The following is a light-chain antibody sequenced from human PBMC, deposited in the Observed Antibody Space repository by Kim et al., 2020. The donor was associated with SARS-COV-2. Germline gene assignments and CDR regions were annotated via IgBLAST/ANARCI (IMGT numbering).Light chain of an antibody. Sequence: SVAVGYRVTSTCRASQSVSPYLAWYQQKPGKAPKLLIYMASTFESGVPSRFSGSGSGTEFTLTINNLQPDDFATYYCQHYYRFPYTFGQGTKLEI. CDR2: MAS. J-gene: IGKJ2*01. V-gene: IGKV1-5*03. CDR1: QSVSPY. CDR3: QHYYRFPYT.